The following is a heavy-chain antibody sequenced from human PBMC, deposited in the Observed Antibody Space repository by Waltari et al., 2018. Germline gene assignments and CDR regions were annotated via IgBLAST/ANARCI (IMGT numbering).Heavy chain of an antibody. D-gene: IGHD1-26*01. CDR1: GFTFSSYA. Sequence: EVQLLESGGGLVQPGGSLRLSCAASGFTFSSYAMSWVRQAPGKGLEWVSAISGSGGSTYYADSVKGRFTISRDNSKNTLYLQMNSLRAEDTAVYYCAGSHSGSFSAIDIWGQGTMVTVSS. CDR2: ISGSGGST. J-gene: IGHJ3*02. V-gene: IGHV3-23*01. CDR3: AGSHSGSFSAIDI.